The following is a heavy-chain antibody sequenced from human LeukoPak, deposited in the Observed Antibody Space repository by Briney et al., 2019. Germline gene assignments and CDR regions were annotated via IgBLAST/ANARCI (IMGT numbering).Heavy chain of an antibody. CDR2: IFYSGIT. Sequence: SETLSLTCTVSGGSISRSSYYWGWIRQPPGKGLEWIGSIFYSGITYDNPSLKSRVTVSVDTTKNQFSLKLSSVSAADTAVYYRASALVTSWTYYFDYWGQGTLVTVSS. CDR3: ASALVTSWTYYFDY. V-gene: IGHV4-39*07. D-gene: IGHD2-2*01. CDR1: GGSISRSSYY. J-gene: IGHJ4*02.